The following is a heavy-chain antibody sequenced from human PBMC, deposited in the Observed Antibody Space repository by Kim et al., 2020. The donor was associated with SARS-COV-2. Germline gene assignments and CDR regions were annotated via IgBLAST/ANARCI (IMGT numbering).Heavy chain of an antibody. J-gene: IGHJ5*02. D-gene: IGHD6-6*01. V-gene: IGHV4-39*01. Sequence: NPSLKSRVTISVDTSNNQFSLKLTSVTAADTALYYCARSIAARRVNWFDPWGQGSLVIVSS. CDR3: ARSIAARRVNWFDP.